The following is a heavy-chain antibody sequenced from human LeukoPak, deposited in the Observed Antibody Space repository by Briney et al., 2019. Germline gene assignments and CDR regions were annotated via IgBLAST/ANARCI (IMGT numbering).Heavy chain of an antibody. CDR1: GFTFSSYA. V-gene: IGHV3-30*04. Sequence: GGSLRLSCAASGFTFSSYAMHWVRQAPGKGLEWVAVISYDGSNKYYADSVKGRFTISRDNSKNTLYLQMNSLRAEDTAVYYCARNYYDSSGLDYWGQGTLVTVSS. CDR2: ISYDGSNK. CDR3: ARNYYDSSGLDY. J-gene: IGHJ4*02. D-gene: IGHD3-22*01.